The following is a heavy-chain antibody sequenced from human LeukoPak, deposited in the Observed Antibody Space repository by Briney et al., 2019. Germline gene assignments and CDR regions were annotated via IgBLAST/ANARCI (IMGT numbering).Heavy chain of an antibody. CDR1: GGSISSYY. Sequence: PSETLSLTCTVSGGSISSYYWSWLRQPPGKGLEWIGYIYYSGSTNYNRSLKSRVTISVDTSKNQFSLKLSSVPAADTAVYYCARVYCSSTSCQYHFDYWGQGTLVTVSS. CDR3: ARVYCSSTSCQYHFDY. CDR2: IYYSGST. J-gene: IGHJ4*02. D-gene: IGHD2-2*01. V-gene: IGHV4-59*01.